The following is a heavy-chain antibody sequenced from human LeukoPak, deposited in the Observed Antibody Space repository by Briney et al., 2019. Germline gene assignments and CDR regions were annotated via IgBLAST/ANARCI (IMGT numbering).Heavy chain of an antibody. CDR2: INWNGGST. J-gene: IGHJ1*01. Sequence: RPGGSLRLSCAASGFTFDDHAMSWVRQAPGKGLEWVSGINWNGGSTGYADSVKGRFTISRDNAKNSLYLQMNSLRAEDTALYYCARKSMIVDLWGRSEYFQHWGQGTLVTVSS. V-gene: IGHV3-20*04. CDR1: GFTFDDHA. D-gene: IGHD3-22*01. CDR3: ARKSMIVDLWGRSEYFQH.